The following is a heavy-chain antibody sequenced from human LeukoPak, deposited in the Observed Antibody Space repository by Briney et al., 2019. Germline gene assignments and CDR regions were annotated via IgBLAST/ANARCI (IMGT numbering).Heavy chain of an antibody. V-gene: IGHV4-38-2*02. CDR2: IYHIGST. J-gene: IGHJ5*02. CDR1: GYSISSGYY. CDR3: ARGIYWFDP. Sequence: PSETLSLTCTVSGYSISSGYYWGWIRQPPGQGLEWIGSIYHIGSTYYNPSLKSRVTISVDTSKNQFSLKLSSVTAADTAVYYCARGIYWFDPWGQGTLVTVSS.